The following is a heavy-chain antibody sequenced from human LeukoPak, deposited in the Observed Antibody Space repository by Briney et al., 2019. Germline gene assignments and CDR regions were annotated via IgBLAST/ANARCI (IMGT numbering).Heavy chain of an antibody. Sequence: GASVKVSCKTSGYTXTSYGISWVRQAPGQGLEWMGWISAYNGNTNYAQRLQGRVTMTTDTSTSTASMELRSLRSDDTAVYYCARRLDYGDYWGRGTLVTVSS. V-gene: IGHV1-18*01. CDR1: GYTXTSYG. CDR3: ARRLDYGDY. CDR2: ISAYNGNT. J-gene: IGHJ4*02.